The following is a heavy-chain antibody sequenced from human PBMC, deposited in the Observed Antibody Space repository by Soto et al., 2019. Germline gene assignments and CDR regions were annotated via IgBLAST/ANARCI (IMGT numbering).Heavy chain of an antibody. Sequence: SETLSLTCAVNGGPFGGFYWTWIRQSPGKGLEWIGEIHHGGSTNYNPSLKSRVTMSLDTSKNQFSLKLTSVTAADTAVYYCAICYRICMLILTTNYFDSWGQGTAGTASA. CDR1: GGPFGGFY. J-gene: IGHJ4*02. D-gene: IGHD2-8*01. CDR3: AICYRICMLILTTNYFDS. CDR2: IHHGGST. V-gene: IGHV4-34*01.